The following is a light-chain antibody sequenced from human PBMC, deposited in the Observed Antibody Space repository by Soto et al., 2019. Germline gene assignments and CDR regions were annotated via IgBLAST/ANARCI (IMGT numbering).Light chain of an antibody. CDR2: GTS. CDR1: QSVRNNY. CDR3: QQYGSSYT. J-gene: IGKJ3*01. V-gene: IGKV3-20*01. Sequence: EIVLTQSPGTLSLSPGERATLSCRASQSVRNNYLAWYQQQPGQAPRLLIYGTSTRDTGIPDRFRGSGSGTDVTLNISRLEPEDFAVYCCQQYGSSYTFGPGTKVEIK.